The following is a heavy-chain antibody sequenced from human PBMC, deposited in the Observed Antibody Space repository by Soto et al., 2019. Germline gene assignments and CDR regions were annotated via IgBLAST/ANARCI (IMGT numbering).Heavy chain of an antibody. CDR1: GGSFSGYY. Sequence: SETLSLTCAVYGGSFSGYYCSWIRQPPGKGLEWIGEINHSGSTNYNPSLKSRVTISVDTSKNQFSLKLSSVTAADTAVYYCARAKGRAAPTPAYYYYYGMDVWGQGTTVTVYS. D-gene: IGHD1-26*01. J-gene: IGHJ6*02. CDR3: ARAKGRAAPTPAYYYYYGMDV. V-gene: IGHV4-34*01. CDR2: INHSGST.